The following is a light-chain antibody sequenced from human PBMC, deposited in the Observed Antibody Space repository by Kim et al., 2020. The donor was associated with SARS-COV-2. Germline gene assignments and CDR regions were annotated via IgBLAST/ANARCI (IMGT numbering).Light chain of an antibody. CDR1: SSDVGGYNS. Sequence: QSALTQPPSASGSPGQSVTISCTGTSSDVGGYNSVSWYQQHPGKAPKLIIYEINKRPSGVPDRFSGSKSGNTASQTVSGLQADDEADYFCSSYGGSDNLVFGGGTKVTVL. CDR3: SSYGGSDNLV. CDR2: EIN. J-gene: IGLJ3*02. V-gene: IGLV2-8*01.